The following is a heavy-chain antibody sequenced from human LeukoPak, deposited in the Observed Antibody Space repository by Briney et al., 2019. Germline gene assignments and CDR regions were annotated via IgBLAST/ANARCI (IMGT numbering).Heavy chain of an antibody. CDR3: ARGKVVITFSQYYFDY. J-gene: IGHJ4*02. D-gene: IGHD3-22*01. Sequence: GGSLRLSCAASGFTFSSYAMSWVRQAPGKGLEWVSAISGSGGSTYYADSVKGRFTISRDNSKNTLYLQMNSLRAEDTAVYYCARGKVVITFSQYYFDYWGQGTLVTVSS. CDR1: GFTFSSYA. CDR2: ISGSGGST. V-gene: IGHV3-23*01.